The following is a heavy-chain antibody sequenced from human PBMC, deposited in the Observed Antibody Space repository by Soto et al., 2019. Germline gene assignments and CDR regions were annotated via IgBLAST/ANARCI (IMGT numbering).Heavy chain of an antibody. D-gene: IGHD3-22*01. Sequence: SETLSLTCTVSGGSINSGDYYWSWIRQPPGKGLEWIGYIYYSGTTYYNPSLKSRVAISVDTSKNQFSLRLSSVTAADTAVYYCARDRGYYDSSGYYFDYWGQGTLVTVSS. CDR1: GGSINSGDYY. CDR2: IYYSGTT. CDR3: ARDRGYYDSSGYYFDY. V-gene: IGHV4-30-4*01. J-gene: IGHJ4*02.